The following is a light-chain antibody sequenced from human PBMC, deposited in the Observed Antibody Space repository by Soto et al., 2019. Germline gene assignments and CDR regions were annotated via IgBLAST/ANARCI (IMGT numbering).Light chain of an antibody. Sequence: MVMTQSPAPLSVSQGQRATLSCRASQSVSNKLAWYQQKPGQAPRLLIYDASVRATGTPARFSGSGSGTAFTLTISSLEPEDFALYYCQQRSTWPTFGQGTRLEI. CDR3: QQRSTWPT. J-gene: IGKJ5*01. CDR2: DAS. V-gene: IGKV3-11*01. CDR1: QSVSNK.